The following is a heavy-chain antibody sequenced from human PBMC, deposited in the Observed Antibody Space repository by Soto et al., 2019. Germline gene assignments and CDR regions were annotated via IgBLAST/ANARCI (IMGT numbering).Heavy chain of an antibody. D-gene: IGHD4-4*01. CDR1: SGSISGYH. CDR3: ARDAYSNYYFDY. V-gene: IGHV4-59*01. Sequence: SETLSLTCSVSSGSISGYHWSWIRQPPGKGLEWIGFISYSGTTSYNPSLKSRVTISVDTSKNQFSLRLTSVTAADTAVYYCARDAYSNYYFDYWGQGTLVTVSS. J-gene: IGHJ4*02. CDR2: ISYSGTT.